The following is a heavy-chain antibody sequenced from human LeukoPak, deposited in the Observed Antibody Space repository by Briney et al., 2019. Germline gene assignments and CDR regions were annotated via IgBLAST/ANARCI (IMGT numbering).Heavy chain of an antibody. V-gene: IGHV3-7*05. J-gene: IGHJ4*02. CDR1: GFTFDSYW. CDR2: IKEDGSEK. Sequence: GGSLRFSCATSGFTFDSYWMSWVRQAPGKGLEWVANIKEDGSEKYYVDSVKGRFTISRDNAKNSVYLQMNSLRAEDTAVYYCAREIGSAARGRWGQGTLVTASS. D-gene: IGHD6-13*01. CDR3: AREIGSAARGR.